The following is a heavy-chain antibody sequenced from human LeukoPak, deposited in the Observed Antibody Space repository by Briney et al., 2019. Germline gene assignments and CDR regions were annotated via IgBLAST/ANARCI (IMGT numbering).Heavy chain of an antibody. J-gene: IGHJ4*02. V-gene: IGHV4-39*01. D-gene: IGHD5-24*01. CDR1: GDSISSARNY. CDR3: ARRRGWLQPFDY. Sequence: SETLSLTCSVSGDSISSARNYWGWIRQSPGKGLEWLASVYSSGSTHSNPSLTSRVSISIDMSKNQFSLKLYSVTAADTAVYYCARRRGWLQPFDYWGQGTLVTVSS. CDR2: VYSSGST.